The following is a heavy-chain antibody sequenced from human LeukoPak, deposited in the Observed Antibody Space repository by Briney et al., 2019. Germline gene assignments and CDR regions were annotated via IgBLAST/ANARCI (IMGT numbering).Heavy chain of an antibody. Sequence: SETLSLTCTVSGGSISSSSYYWGWIRQPPGKGLEWIGSIYYSGSTYYNPSLKSRVTISVDTSKNQFSLKLSSVTAADTAVYYCARDSGWQNLPFDYWGQGTLVTVSS. J-gene: IGHJ4*02. V-gene: IGHV4-39*07. CDR3: ARDSGWQNLPFDY. CDR2: IYYSGST. CDR1: GGSISSSSYY. D-gene: IGHD6-19*01.